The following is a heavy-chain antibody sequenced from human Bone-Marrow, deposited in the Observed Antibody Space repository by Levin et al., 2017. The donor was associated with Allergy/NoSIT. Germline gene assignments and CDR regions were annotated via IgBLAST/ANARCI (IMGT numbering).Heavy chain of an antibody. CDR1: GLIFSNYA. J-gene: IGHJ4*02. D-gene: IGHD3-22*01. CDR3: AGYDTSGYHSPFDY. CDR2: ISGSGSNT. Sequence: GESLKISCAASGLIFSNYAMNWVRQAPGKGLEWVSQISGSGSNTHYADSVRGRFTFSRDNSNNTVYLQMNSLRADYTAVYYCAGYDTSGYHSPFDYWGQGTLVTVSS. V-gene: IGHV3-23*01.